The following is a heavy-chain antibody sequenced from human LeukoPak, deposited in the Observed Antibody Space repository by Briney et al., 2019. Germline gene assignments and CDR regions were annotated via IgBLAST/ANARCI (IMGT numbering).Heavy chain of an antibody. D-gene: IGHD1-26*01. CDR1: GFTFSSYA. CDR3: AKDRTVGASYWYFDL. V-gene: IGHV3-23*01. Sequence: PGGSLRLSCAGSGFTFSSYAMSWVRQAPGKGLEWVSASSGSGGSTYYADSVKGRFTISRDSSKNTLFLHMNTLRADDTAIYYCAKDRTVGASYWYFDLWGRGTLVTVSS. J-gene: IGHJ2*01. CDR2: SSGSGGST.